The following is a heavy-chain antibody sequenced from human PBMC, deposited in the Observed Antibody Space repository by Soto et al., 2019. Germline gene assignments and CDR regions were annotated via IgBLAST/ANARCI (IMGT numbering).Heavy chain of an antibody. CDR3: AGGYGYCSSTSCYSGGMDV. CDR1: GFTFSSYG. V-gene: IGHV3-33*01. CDR2: IWYDGSNK. J-gene: IGHJ6*02. D-gene: IGHD2-2*03. Sequence: QVQLVESGGGVVQPGRSLRLSCAASGFTFSSYGRHWVRQAPGKGLEWVAVIWYDGSNKYYADSVKGRFTISRDNSKNTLYLQMNSLRAEDTAVYYCAGGYGYCSSTSCYSGGMDVWGQGTTVTVSS.